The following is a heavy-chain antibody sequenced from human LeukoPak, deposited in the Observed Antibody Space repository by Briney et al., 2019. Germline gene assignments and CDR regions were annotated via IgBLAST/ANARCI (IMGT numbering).Heavy chain of an antibody. CDR1: GYTFTGYY. V-gene: IGHV1-2*02. J-gene: IGHJ3*02. CDR2: INPNSGGT. CDR3: ARVLGPCTLTMVRWGNAFDI. Sequence: ASVKVSCKASGYTFTGYYMHWVRQAPGQGLEWMGWINPNSGGTNYAQRFQGRVTMTRDTSISTAYMELSRLRSDDTAVYYCARVLGPCTLTMVRWGNAFDIWGQGTMVTVSS. D-gene: IGHD3-10*01.